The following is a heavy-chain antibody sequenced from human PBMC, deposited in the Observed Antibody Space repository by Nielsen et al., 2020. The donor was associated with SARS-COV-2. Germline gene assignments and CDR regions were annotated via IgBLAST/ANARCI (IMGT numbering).Heavy chain of an antibody. CDR3: ATENWDDGYFFDH. D-gene: IGHD1-1*01. CDR2: ISWNSGSI. V-gene: IGHV3-9*01. CDR1: GFTFDDYA. Sequence: SLKISCAASGFTFDDYAMHWVRQAPGKGLEWVSGISWNSGSIGYADSVKGRFTISRDNSKGTLFLQMDSLRLEDTAMYSCATENWDDGYFFDHWGQGTLVTVSS. J-gene: IGHJ4*02.